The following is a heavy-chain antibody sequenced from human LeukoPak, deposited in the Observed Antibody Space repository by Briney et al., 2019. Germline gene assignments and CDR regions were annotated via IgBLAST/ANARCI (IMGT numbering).Heavy chain of an antibody. V-gene: IGHV4-4*07. J-gene: IGHJ4*02. CDR3: ARYSLYSGYEDY. D-gene: IGHD5-12*01. Sequence: SETLSLTCTVSGGSISSYYWNWIRQPAGKGLEWIGRIYTSGSTNYNPSLKSRVTMSVDTSKNQFSLKLSSVTAADTAVYYCARYSLYSGYEDYWGQGTLVTVSS. CDR1: GGSISSYY. CDR2: IYTSGST.